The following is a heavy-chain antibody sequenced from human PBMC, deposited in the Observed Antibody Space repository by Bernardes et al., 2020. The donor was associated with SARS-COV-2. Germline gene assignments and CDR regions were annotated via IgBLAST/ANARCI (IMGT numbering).Heavy chain of an antibody. CDR3: ARQRADYDFWSGYYRRGNWFDP. J-gene: IGHJ5*02. Sequence: SETLSLTCTVSGGSISSYYWSWIRQPPGKGLEWIGHIYYSGSTNYNPSLKSRVTISLDTSKNQFSLKLSSVTAADTAVYYCARQRADYDFWSGYYRRGNWFDPWGQGTLVTVSS. V-gene: IGHV4-59*08. D-gene: IGHD3-3*01. CDR1: GGSISSYY. CDR2: IYYSGST.